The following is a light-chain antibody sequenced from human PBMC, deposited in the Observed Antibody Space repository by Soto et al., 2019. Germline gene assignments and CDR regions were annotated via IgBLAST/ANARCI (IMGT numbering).Light chain of an antibody. V-gene: IGKV3D-15*01. CDR2: GAS. CDR3: QQYNNWPPLT. J-gene: IGKJ5*01. Sequence: ETVMTQSPATLSVSPGERATLSCRASQSVSSKLAWYQQTPGQAPRLLIYGASTRATGIPARFSGSGSGTEFTLSISSLQSEDFAVYYCQQYNNWPPLTFGQGTRLEI. CDR1: QSVSSK.